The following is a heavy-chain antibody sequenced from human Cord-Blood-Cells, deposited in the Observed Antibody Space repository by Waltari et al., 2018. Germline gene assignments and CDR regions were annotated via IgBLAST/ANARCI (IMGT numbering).Heavy chain of an antibody. CDR1: GGSFSGYY. V-gene: IGHV4-34*01. J-gene: IGHJ5*02. Sequence: QVQLQQWGAGLLKPSETLSLTCAVYGGSFSGYYWSWIGQPPGKGLEGIGEINHSGRTDYNPSLKSRVTISVDTSKNQFSLKLSSVTAADTAVYYCARAVVVPAAMGGNWFDPWGQGTLVTVSS. CDR3: ARAVVVPAAMGGNWFDP. D-gene: IGHD2-2*01. CDR2: INHSGRT.